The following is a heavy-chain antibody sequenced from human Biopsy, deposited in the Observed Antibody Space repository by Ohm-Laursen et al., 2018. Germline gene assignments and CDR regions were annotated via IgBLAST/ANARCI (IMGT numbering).Heavy chain of an antibody. V-gene: IGHV1-69*04. CDR2: IISMVGTP. D-gene: IGHD2/OR15-2a*01. CDR3: ARDKTVLNYYFASDV. Sequence: GSSVKVSCKASGDTFNNYGITWVRQAPGQGLEWVGRIISMVGTPKYAQKFQGRATITVDKSTSTAYLDLSSLKSEDTAVYYCARDKTVLNYYFASDVWGQGTTVTVSS. CDR1: GDTFNNYG. J-gene: IGHJ6*01.